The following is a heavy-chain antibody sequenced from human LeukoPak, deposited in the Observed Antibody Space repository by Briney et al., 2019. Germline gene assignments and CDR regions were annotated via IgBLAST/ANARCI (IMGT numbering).Heavy chain of an antibody. Sequence: SQTLSLTCDISGDSVSSNSAAWNWVRQSPWRCLEWLGRTYFRSKWYNDYAPSVKSRIVVNPDTSKNHFSLQLNSVTPEDTAVYYCVRDPGNWFDPWGQGILVTVSP. CDR1: GDSVSSNSAA. D-gene: IGHD2-8*02. J-gene: IGHJ5*02. CDR2: TYFRSKWYN. V-gene: IGHV6-1*01. CDR3: VRDPGNWFDP.